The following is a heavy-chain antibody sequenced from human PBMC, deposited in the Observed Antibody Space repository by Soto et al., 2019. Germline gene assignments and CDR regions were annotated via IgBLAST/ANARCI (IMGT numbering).Heavy chain of an antibody. CDR2: ISSSSTYI. Sequence: PGGSLRLSCAASGFTFSSYNMNWVRQAPGKGLEGVSSISSSSTYIYYADSVKGRFTISRDNAKNSLYLQMNSLRAEDTAVYYCARDFYPYDYVWGSYPTELDYWGQGTLVTVS. CDR1: GFTFSSYN. V-gene: IGHV3-21*01. J-gene: IGHJ4*02. D-gene: IGHD3-16*02. CDR3: ARDFYPYDYVWGSYPTELDY.